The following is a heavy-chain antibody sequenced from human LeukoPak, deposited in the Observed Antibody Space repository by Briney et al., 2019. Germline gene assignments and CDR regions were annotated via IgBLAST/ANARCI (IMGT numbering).Heavy chain of an antibody. Sequence: SGTLSLTCAVSGGSILTTNWWSWVRQPPGKGLEWIGEVHLSGASNYNPSLNSRVSMSIDKSQNQLSLYLTSVTAADTAMYYCTRESGAFSPFGFWGQGTLVTVSS. J-gene: IGHJ4*02. D-gene: IGHD1-26*01. CDR1: GGSILTTNW. CDR2: VHLSGAS. CDR3: TRESGAFSPFGF. V-gene: IGHV4-4*02.